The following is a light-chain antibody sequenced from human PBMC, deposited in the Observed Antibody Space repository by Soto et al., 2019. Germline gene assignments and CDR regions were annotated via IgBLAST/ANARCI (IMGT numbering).Light chain of an antibody. V-gene: IGKV4-1*01. CDR1: QSVLYSSNNKNY. Sequence: DIVMTQSPDSLAVSLGERATMNCKSSQSVLYSSNNKNYLAWYQQKPGQPPKLLIYWASTRESGVPDRFSGSGSRTDFTLTISSLQAEDVAVYYCHQYYSPPPWTFGQGTKVEIK. CDR2: WAS. J-gene: IGKJ1*01. CDR3: HQYYSPPPWT.